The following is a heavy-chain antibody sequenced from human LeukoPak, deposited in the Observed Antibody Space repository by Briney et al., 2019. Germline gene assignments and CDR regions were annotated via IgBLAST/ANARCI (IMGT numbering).Heavy chain of an antibody. CDR2: IYSGGST. V-gene: IGHV3-53*01. J-gene: IGHJ4*02. CDR3: ARDSYYGSGSYYRYTFDY. Sequence: GGSLRLPCAASGFSVSRNYMSWVRQAPGKGLEWVSVIYSGGSTYYADSVKGRFTISRDNSKNTLYLLMNSLRAEDTAVYYCARDSYYGSGSYYRYTFDYWGQGTLVTVSS. CDR1: GFSVSRNY. D-gene: IGHD3-10*01.